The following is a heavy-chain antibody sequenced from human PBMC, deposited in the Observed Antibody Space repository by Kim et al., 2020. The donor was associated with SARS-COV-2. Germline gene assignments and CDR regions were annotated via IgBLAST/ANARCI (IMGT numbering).Heavy chain of an antibody. CDR1: GYTFTSYY. CDR2: INPSGGST. J-gene: IGHJ3*02. V-gene: IGHV1-46*01. Sequence: ASVKVSCKASGYTFTSYYMHWVRQAPGQGLEWMGIINPSGGSTSYAQKFQGRVTMTRDTSTSTVYMELSSLRSEDTAVYYCARDSGIAVAGTGGDAFDIWGQGTMVTVSS. D-gene: IGHD6-19*01. CDR3: ARDSGIAVAGTGGDAFDI.